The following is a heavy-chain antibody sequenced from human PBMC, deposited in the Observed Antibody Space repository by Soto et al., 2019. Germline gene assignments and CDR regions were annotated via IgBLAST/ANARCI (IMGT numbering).Heavy chain of an antibody. Sequence: GGSLRLSCAASGFTFSSYSMNWVRQAPGKGLEWVSSISSSSSYIYYADSVKGRFTISRDNAKNSLYLQMNSLRAEDTAVYYCARDLHVVAATYYYYGMDVWGQGTTVTVSS. V-gene: IGHV3-21*01. D-gene: IGHD2-15*01. CDR3: ARDLHVVAATYYYYGMDV. CDR1: GFTFSSYS. J-gene: IGHJ6*02. CDR2: ISSSSSYI.